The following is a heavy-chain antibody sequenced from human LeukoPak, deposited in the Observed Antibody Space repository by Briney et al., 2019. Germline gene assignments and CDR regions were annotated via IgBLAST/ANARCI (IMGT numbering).Heavy chain of an antibody. CDR2: INQHGSES. J-gene: IGHJ4*02. Sequence: GGPLRLSCEASGFTFSTCWMTWVRHAPGKGLEWVANINQHGSESYYVDSVKGGFIISRDNAKNSLYLHMSSLRGDDMAVYYCARGGLFRYGGTSGDYWGQGTLVTVSS. CDR3: ARGGLFRYGGTSGDY. D-gene: IGHD4/OR15-4a*01. CDR1: GFTFSTCW. V-gene: IGHV3-7*01.